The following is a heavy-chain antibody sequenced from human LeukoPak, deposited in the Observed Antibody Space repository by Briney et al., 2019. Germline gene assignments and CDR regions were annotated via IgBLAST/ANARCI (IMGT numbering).Heavy chain of an antibody. CDR1: GGXXXXYX. D-gene: IGHD3-10*01. CDR3: AXXXXXXXYGDGKYFDL. V-gene: IGHV4-4*07. Sequence: SGGXXXXYXWSWIRQPAGKGLXWIGRIYTSGSTNYNPSLKSRLTISVDXXXNQFSLKLRSVTAADTAVYLCAXXXXXXXYGDGKYFDLWGRGTLVTVSS. J-gene: IGHJ2*01. CDR2: IYTSGST.